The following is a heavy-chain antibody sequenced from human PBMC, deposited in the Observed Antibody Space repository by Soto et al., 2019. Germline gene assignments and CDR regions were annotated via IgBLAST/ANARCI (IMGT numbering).Heavy chain of an antibody. CDR3: ERVSVDVPE. J-gene: IGHJ4*02. CDR2: IDPKSGGT. V-gene: IGHV1-2*02. Sequence: QLVQSGAEVKKPGASVRVSCKTSGPTFIAYYINWVRQAPGQGLEWMGWIDPKSGGTTYAQKFLGRVTMTSDSSINTAYMDLHRLTSDDTAVYYCERVSVDVPEWGQGTLITVSS. CDR1: GPTFIAYY. D-gene: IGHD5-12*01.